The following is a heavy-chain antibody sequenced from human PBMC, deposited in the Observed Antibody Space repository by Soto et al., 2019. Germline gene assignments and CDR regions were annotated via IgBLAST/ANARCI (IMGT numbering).Heavy chain of an antibody. CDR3: AGVYGGYFDY. D-gene: IGHD2-15*01. V-gene: IGHV4-59*12. Sequence: QVQLQESGPGLVKPSETLSLTCTVSGGSISSYYWSWIRQPPGKGLEWIGYIYYSGSTNYNPSLKXLVTISVDTSNNQFSLTLSSVTAADTAVYYCAGVYGGYFDYWGQGTLVTVSS. CDR2: IYYSGST. CDR1: GGSISSYY. J-gene: IGHJ4*02.